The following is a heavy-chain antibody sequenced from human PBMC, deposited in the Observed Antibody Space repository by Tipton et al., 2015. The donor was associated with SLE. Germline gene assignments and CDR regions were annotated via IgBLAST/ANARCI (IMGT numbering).Heavy chain of an antibody. V-gene: IGHV4-61*02. CDR1: GGSISSGSYY. J-gene: IGHJ2*01. CDR2: IYTSGST. Sequence: TLSLTCTVSGGSISSGSYYWSWIRQPAGKGLEWIGRIYTSGSTNYNPSLKSRVTISVDTSKNQFSLKLSSVTAADTAVYYCARLPHFDLWGRGTLVTVSS. CDR3: ARLPHFDL.